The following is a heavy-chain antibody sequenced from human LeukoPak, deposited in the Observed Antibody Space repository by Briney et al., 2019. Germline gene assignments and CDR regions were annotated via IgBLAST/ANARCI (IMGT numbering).Heavy chain of an antibody. CDR2: IYSGGST. J-gene: IGHJ5*02. V-gene: IGHV3-53*01. Sequence: PGGSLRLSCAASGFTVSSNYMSWVRQAPGKGLEWVSVIYSGGSTYYADSVKGRLPISRDNSKNTLYLQMNSLRAEDTAVYYCAREVGNFDWLFEAWGQGTLVTVSS. CDR1: GFTVSSNY. D-gene: IGHD3-9*01. CDR3: AREVGNFDWLFEA.